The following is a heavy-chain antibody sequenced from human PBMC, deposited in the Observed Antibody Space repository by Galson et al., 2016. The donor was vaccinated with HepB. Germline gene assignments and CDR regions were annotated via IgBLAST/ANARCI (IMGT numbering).Heavy chain of an antibody. CDR3: ARLLAFCGGDCSEKGDY. CDR2: IIPVIDTP. V-gene: IGHV1-69*13. CDR1: GGSFSSYE. D-gene: IGHD2-21*02. Sequence: SVKVSCKASGGSFSSYEISWVRQAPGQGPEWMGAIIPVIDTPSYAQKFRGRVTITADASTSTVYMELKSLRSDDTAIFYCARLLAFCGGDCSEKGDYWGQGTQVTVTS. J-gene: IGHJ4*02.